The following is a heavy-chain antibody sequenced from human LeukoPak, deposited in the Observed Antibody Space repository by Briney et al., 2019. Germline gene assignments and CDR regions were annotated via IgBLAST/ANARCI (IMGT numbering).Heavy chain of an antibody. Sequence: SGGSLRLSCAASGFTFSSYSMNWVRQAPGKGLEWVSSISSSSSYIYYADSVKGRFTISRDNAKNSLYLQMNSLRAEDTAVYYCARGAGGGNYHDAFDIWGQGTMLTVSS. CDR3: ARGAGGGNYHDAFDI. D-gene: IGHD1-26*01. V-gene: IGHV3-21*01. CDR1: GFTFSSYS. CDR2: ISSSSSYI. J-gene: IGHJ3*02.